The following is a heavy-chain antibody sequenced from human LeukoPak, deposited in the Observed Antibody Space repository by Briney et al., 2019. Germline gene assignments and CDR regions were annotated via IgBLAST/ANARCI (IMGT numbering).Heavy chain of an antibody. CDR2: ISSSSSTI. J-gene: IGHJ3*02. CDR1: GFTFSSYS. Sequence: GGSLRLSCEASGFTFSSYSMNWVRQAPGKGLEWVSYISSSSSTIYYADSVKGRFTISRDNAKNSLYLQMNSLRAEDTAVYYCARGDDNWNDLDAFDIWGQGTMVTVSS. CDR3: ARGDDNWNDLDAFDI. D-gene: IGHD1-1*01. V-gene: IGHV3-48*01.